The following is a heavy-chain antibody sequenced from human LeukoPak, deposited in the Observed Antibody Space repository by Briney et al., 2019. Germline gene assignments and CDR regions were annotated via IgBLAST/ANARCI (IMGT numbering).Heavy chain of an antibody. D-gene: IGHD5-18*01. Sequence: GGSLRLSCAASGFTFSSYSMNWVRQAPGKGLEWVSYISSSSSTIYYADSVKGRFTISRDNAKNSLYLQMNSLRAEDTAVYYFARVPGYSYGYGDYWGQGTLVTVSS. J-gene: IGHJ4*02. CDR2: ISSSSSTI. CDR3: ARVPGYSYGYGDY. CDR1: GFTFSSYS. V-gene: IGHV3-48*01.